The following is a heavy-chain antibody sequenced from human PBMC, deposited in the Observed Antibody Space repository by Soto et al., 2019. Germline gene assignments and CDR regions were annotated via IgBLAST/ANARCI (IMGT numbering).Heavy chain of an antibody. D-gene: IGHD3-16*01. CDR2: INPSGGDT. Sequence: QVQLVQSGAEVKKPGASVKVSCKASGYTFTSYYIHWVRQAPGQGLEWMGIINPSGGDTSYPQKFQGRVTLTRDTSTSTVYMVLGSLRSEDTAVYYWARRETNFGEDAFDIWGQGTMVTVSS. J-gene: IGHJ3*02. V-gene: IGHV1-46*01. CDR1: GYTFTSYY. CDR3: ARRETNFGEDAFDI.